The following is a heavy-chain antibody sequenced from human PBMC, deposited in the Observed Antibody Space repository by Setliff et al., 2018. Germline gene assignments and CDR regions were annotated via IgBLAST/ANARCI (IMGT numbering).Heavy chain of an antibody. CDR1: GDSISSGNW. D-gene: IGHD1-7*01. CDR3: ARTGTYRYFDS. Sequence: PSETLSLTCAVSGDSISSGNWWSWVRQPPEKGLEWIGEINHSGNTNYNPSLKSRVTISVDKSTNQFSLKLTSVTASDTAVYYCARTGTYRYFDSWGQGTRVT. CDR2: INHSGNT. J-gene: IGHJ4*02. V-gene: IGHV4-4*02.